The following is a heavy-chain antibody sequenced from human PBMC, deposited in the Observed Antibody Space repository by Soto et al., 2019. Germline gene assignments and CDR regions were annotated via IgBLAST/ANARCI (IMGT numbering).Heavy chain of an antibody. CDR1: GFTFTSYG. CDR2: IWYDGSNK. D-gene: IGHD3-10*01. CDR3: ARAEGRITMVRGVPNYYYHYMDV. Sequence: GGSLRLSCAASGFTFTSYGMHWVRQAPGKGLEWVAVIWYDGSNKYYADSVKGRFTISRDNSKNTLYLQMNSLRAEDTAVYYCARAEGRITMVRGVPNYYYHYMDVWGKGTTVTVSS. V-gene: IGHV3-33*01. J-gene: IGHJ6*03.